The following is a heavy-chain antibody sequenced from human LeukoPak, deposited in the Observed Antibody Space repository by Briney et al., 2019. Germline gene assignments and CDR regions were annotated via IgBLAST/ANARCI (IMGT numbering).Heavy chain of an antibody. V-gene: IGHV4-39*01. CDR1: GGSISSSSYY. J-gene: IGHJ4*02. CDR2: MYYSGST. CDR3: ARLVGYYSRGSCYHFDY. D-gene: IGHD2-15*01. Sequence: SETLSLTCTVSGGSISSSSYYWGWIRQPPGKGLEWIGSMYYSGSTYYNPSLKSRVTISVDTSKNQFSLTLSSVTAADTALYFSARLVGYYSRGSCYHFDYWGQGSLVTVSS.